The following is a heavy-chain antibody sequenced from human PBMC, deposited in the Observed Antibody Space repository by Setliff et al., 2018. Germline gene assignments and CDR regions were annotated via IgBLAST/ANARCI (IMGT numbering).Heavy chain of an antibody. J-gene: IGHJ4*02. CDR3: XRDGDSSGWYAGGEFDY. V-gene: IGHV3-64*02. CDR2: ISSNGGST. CDR1: GFTFSSYA. D-gene: IGHD6-19*01. Sequence: QPGGSLRLSCAASGFTFSSYAMHWVRQAPGKGLEYVSAISSNGGSTYYADSVKGRFTISXXXSKXXXXXXXXXXXXXXXXXXXXXRDGDSSGWYAGGEFDYWGQGTLVTVSS.